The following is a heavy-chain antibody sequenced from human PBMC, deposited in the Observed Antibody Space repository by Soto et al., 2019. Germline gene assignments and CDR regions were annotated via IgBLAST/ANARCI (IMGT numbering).Heavy chain of an antibody. CDR3: ARGWWERAGYVMDV. CDR1: VGSMRRDA. J-gene: IGHJ6*02. Sequence: AQPRSLRHTGYVGSMRRDACSGFRQPPGKELQYIGYIYYSGSTNYNPSLKSRVTISDDTSTNQFSLTLSSVTAADTAVYYCARGWWERAGYVMDVWGQGPTVS. CDR2: IYYSGST. D-gene: IGHD1-26*01. V-gene: IGHV4-59*08.